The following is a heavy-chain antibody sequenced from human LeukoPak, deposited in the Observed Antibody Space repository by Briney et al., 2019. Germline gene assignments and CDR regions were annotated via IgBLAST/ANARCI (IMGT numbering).Heavy chain of an antibody. CDR2: INSDGINT. J-gene: IGHJ6*03. V-gene: IGHV3-74*01. CDR1: GFTFSNYW. CDR3: ARVYELREEDYYYCYMDV. D-gene: IGHD5/OR15-5a*01. Sequence: GGSLRLSCAASGFTFSNYWMHWVRQAPGKGLVWVSRINSDGINTSYADSVKGRFTISRDNAKNSLYLQMNSLRAEDTALYYCARVYELREEDYYYCYMDVWGKGTTVTASS.